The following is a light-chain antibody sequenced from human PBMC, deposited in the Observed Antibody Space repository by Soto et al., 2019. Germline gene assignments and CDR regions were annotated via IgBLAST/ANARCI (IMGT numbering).Light chain of an antibody. CDR3: SSYAGSNWYV. CDR2: EVN. J-gene: IGLJ1*01. CDR1: NSDVGGYNY. V-gene: IGLV2-8*01. Sequence: QSALTQPPSASGSPGQSVTISCTGTNSDVGGYNYVSWYQQYPGKAPKLIIYEVNERPSGVLDRFSGSKSGNTASLTVSGLQSADEADYYCSSYAGSNWYVFGTGTKVTVL.